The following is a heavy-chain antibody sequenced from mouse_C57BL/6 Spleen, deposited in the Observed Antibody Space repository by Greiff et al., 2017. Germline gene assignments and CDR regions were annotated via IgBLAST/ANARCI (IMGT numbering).Heavy chain of an antibody. CDR3: ARGWDYAMDY. CDR2: ISSGSSTI. J-gene: IGHJ4*01. Sequence: EVQVVESGGGLVKPGGSLKLSCAASGFTFSDYGMHWVRQAPEKGLEWVAYISSGSSTIYYADTVKGRFTISRDNAKNTLFLQMTSLRSEDSAMYDCARGWDYAMDYWGQGTSVTVSS. V-gene: IGHV5-17*01. D-gene: IGHD1-1*02. CDR1: GFTFSDYG.